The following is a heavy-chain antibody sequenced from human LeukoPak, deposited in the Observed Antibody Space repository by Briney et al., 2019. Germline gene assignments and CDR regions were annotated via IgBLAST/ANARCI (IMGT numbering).Heavy chain of an antibody. CDR1: GFTFGNYA. CDR3: AKDQYGYGDYVFDY. V-gene: IGHV3-23*01. D-gene: IGHD4-17*01. J-gene: IGHJ4*02. Sequence: GGSLRLSCAASGFTFGNYAMSWVRQAPGKGLEWVSGISGNGGSTYYADSVKGRFTISRDNSKNTLYLQMNSLRAEDTAVYYCAKDQYGYGDYVFDYWGQGTLVTVSS. CDR2: ISGNGGST.